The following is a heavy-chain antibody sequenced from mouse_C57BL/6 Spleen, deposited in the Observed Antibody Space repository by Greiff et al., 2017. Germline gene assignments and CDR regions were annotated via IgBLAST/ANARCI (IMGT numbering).Heavy chain of an antibody. CDR3: ARPMEKAMDY. Sequence: VKLQQSGAELARPGASVKLSCKASGYTFTSYGISWVKQRTGQGLEWIGEIYPRSGNTYYNEKFKGKATLTADKSSSTAYMELRSLPSEDSAVYFCARPMEKAMDYWGQGTSVTVSS. CDR1: GYTFTSYG. V-gene: IGHV1-81*01. D-gene: IGHD1-1*02. J-gene: IGHJ4*01. CDR2: IYPRSGNT.